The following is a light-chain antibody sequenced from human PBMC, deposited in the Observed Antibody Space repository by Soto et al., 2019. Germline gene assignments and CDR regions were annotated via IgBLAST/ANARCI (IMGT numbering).Light chain of an antibody. CDR2: KAS. V-gene: IGKV1-5*03. J-gene: IGKJ1*01. Sequence: DIQMTQSPSTLSASVGDRVTITCRASQSISNWLAWYQQKPVKAPRLLMYKASTLESGVPSRFSGSGSGTEFTLTISSLQPDDFATYYCQQYNSYPWTFGQGTKVEIK. CDR1: QSISNW. CDR3: QQYNSYPWT.